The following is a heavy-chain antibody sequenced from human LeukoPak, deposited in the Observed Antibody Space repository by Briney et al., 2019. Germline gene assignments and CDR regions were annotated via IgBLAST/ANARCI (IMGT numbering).Heavy chain of an antibody. CDR2: IYYSGST. V-gene: IGHV4-31*03. J-gene: IGHJ4*02. Sequence: PSQTLSLTCTVSGGSISSDAYYWSWIRQHSGKGLEWIAYIYYSGSTYYNPSLRSRVTISVDTSKSQFSLKLSSVTAADTAVYYCARVLPHGFGEDYYFDYWGQGTLVTVSS. D-gene: IGHD3-10*01. CDR1: GGSISSDAYY. CDR3: ARVLPHGFGEDYYFDY.